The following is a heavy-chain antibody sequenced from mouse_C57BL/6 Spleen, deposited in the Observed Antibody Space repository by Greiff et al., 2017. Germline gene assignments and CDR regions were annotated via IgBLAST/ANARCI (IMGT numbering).Heavy chain of an antibody. CDR2: ISSGSSTL. V-gene: IGHV5-17*01. CDR3: AKDIYYYGSSCPCYFDV. CDR1: GFTFSDYG. J-gene: IGHJ1*03. D-gene: IGHD1-1*01. Sequence: EVKLVESGGGLVKPGGSLKLSCAASGFTFSDYGMHWVRQAPEKGLEWVAYISSGSSTLYYAAKVKGRFTISRDNAKNTLFLQMTSLRSEDTAMYYCAKDIYYYGSSCPCYFDVWGTGTTVTVSS.